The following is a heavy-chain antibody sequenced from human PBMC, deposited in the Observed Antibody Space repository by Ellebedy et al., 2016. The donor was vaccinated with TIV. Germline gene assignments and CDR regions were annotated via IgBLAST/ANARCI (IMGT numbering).Heavy chain of an antibody. Sequence: GESLKISCAASGFTFSSYAMSWVRQAPGKGLEWVANIKQDGSEKYYVDSVKGRFTISRDDAKSSLYLQMNSLRAEDTAVYYCARVVGWLQLDYWGQGALATVSS. CDR3: ARVVGWLQLDY. D-gene: IGHD5-24*01. CDR2: IKQDGSEK. CDR1: GFTFSSYA. J-gene: IGHJ4*02. V-gene: IGHV3-7*03.